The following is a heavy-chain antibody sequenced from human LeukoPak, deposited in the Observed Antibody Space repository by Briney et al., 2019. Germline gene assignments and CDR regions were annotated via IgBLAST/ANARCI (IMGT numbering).Heavy chain of an antibody. V-gene: IGHV1-46*01. Sequence: ASVKVSCKASGYTFTSYYMHWVRQAPGQGLEWMGIINPSGGSTSYAQKFQGRVTMTRDMSTSTVYMELSSLRSEDTAVYYCARDGIAAAGLFDYWGQGTLSPSPQ. CDR2: INPSGGST. J-gene: IGHJ4*02. CDR3: ARDGIAAAGLFDY. CDR1: GYTFTSYY. D-gene: IGHD6-13*01.